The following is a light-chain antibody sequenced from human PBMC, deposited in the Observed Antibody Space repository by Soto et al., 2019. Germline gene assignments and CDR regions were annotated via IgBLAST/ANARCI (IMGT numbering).Light chain of an antibody. CDR1: SSNIGSNY. CDR3: AAWDDSLVGVV. J-gene: IGLJ2*01. V-gene: IGLV1-47*01. CDR2: RNN. Sequence: QSVLTQPPSASGTPGQRVTISCSGSSSNIGSNYVYWYQQLPGTAPKLLIYRNNQRPSGVPDRFSGSKSGTSASLAIGGLRSEDETDYYCAAWDDSLVGVVFGGGTKVTVL.